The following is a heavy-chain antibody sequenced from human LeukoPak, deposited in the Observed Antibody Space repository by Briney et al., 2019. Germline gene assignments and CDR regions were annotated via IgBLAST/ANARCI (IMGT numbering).Heavy chain of an antibody. J-gene: IGHJ3*02. D-gene: IGHD5-18*01. Sequence: GSLRLSCAASGFTFSSYWMHWVRQAPGKGLVWVSRINSDGSSTSYADSVKGRFTISRDNAKNTLYLQMNSLRAEDTAVYYCAREVDTAMGIDAFDTWGQGTMVTASS. V-gene: IGHV3-74*01. CDR3: AREVDTAMGIDAFDT. CDR2: INSDGSST. CDR1: GFTFSSYW.